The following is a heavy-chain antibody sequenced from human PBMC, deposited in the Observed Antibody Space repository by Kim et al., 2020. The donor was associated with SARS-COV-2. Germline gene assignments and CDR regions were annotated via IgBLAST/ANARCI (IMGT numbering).Heavy chain of an antibody. J-gene: IGHJ6*02. Sequence: NPSLRSRVTISVDTSKNQFSLKLSSVTAADTAVYYCARDNWNRSGGGMDVWGQGTTVTVSS. D-gene: IGHD1-1*01. CDR3: ARDNWNRSGGGMDV. V-gene: IGHV4-39*02.